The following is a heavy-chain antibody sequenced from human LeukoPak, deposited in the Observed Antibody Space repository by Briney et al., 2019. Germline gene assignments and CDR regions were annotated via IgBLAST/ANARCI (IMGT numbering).Heavy chain of an antibody. CDR2: IYHTGST. J-gene: IGHJ4*02. V-gene: IGHV4-59*01. CDR1: GASIRSYY. D-gene: IGHD2-8*02. CDR3: SIDSPTGFDH. Sequence: SETLSLTCTVSGASIRSYYWSWTRQTPGKGLEWIGYIYHTGSTKYNPSLKSRVTISIDTSKNHFSLTLTSVTAADTAVYYCSIDSPTGFDHWGQGALVTVSS.